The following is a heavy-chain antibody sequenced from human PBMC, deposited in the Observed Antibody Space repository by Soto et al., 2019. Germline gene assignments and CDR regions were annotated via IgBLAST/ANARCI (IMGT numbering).Heavy chain of an antibody. D-gene: IGHD5-12*01. J-gene: IGHJ4*02. V-gene: IGHV1-69*13. CDR3: ARPVEIATISRSYLFY. CDR1: GGTFSNYA. Sequence: SVKVSCKASGGTFSNYAINWVRQAPGQGLEWMGGIIPIFGTGNYAQKFQGRVTITADESTSTAYLDLSGLRPEDTAVYYCARPVEIATISRSYLFYWGQRTLVTVSS. CDR2: IIPIFGTG.